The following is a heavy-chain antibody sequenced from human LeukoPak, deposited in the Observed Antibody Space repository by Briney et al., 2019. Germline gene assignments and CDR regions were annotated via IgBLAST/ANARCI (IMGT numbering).Heavy chain of an antibody. V-gene: IGHV3-21*01. D-gene: IGHD6-19*01. CDR1: GFTFSTYS. CDR3: ARVRYDSGWYDY. J-gene: IGHJ4*02. Sequence: GGSLRLSCAASGFTFSTYSMGWVRQAPGKGLEWVSSISTGRSYIYYADSVKGRFTISRDNAKNSLYLQMNSLRAEDAAVYYCARVRYDSGWYDYWGQGAQVIVSS. CDR2: ISTGRSYI.